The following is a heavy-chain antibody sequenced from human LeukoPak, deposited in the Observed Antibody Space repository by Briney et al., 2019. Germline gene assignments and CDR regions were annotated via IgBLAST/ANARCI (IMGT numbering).Heavy chain of an antibody. CDR1: GYTFTGYY. Sequence: VKVSCKASGYTFTGYYMHWVRQAPGQGLEWMGWINPNSGNTNYAQKLQGRVTMTTDTSTSTAYMELRSLRSDDTAVYYCARGDGSSPRDWGLGTLVTVSS. D-gene: IGHD1-26*01. J-gene: IGHJ4*02. CDR2: INPNSGNT. V-gene: IGHV1-18*04. CDR3: ARGDGSSPRD.